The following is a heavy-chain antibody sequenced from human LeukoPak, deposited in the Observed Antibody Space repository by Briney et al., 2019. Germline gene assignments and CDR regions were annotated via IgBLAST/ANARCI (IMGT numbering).Heavy chain of an antibody. J-gene: IGHJ6*03. Sequence: ASVKVSCKASGGTFSSYAISGVRQAPGQGLEWMGVIIPIFGTANYAQKFQGRVTITTDESTSTAYMELSSLRSEDTAVYYCARGQASVYYYGSGSYYTDYYYYYMDVWGKGTTVTVSS. CDR3: ARGQASVYYYGSGSYYTDYYYYYMDV. D-gene: IGHD3-10*01. CDR2: IIPIFGTA. V-gene: IGHV1-69*05. CDR1: GGTFSSYA.